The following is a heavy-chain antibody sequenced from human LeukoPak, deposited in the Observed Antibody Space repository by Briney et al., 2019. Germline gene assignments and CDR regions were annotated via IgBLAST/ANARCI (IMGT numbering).Heavy chain of an antibody. CDR1: GITFSSYS. J-gene: IGHJ4*02. CDR2: ISSFSGTI. Sequence: GGSLRLSCVASGITFSSYSMNWVRQAPGKGLEWVSYISSFSGTINYADSVKGRFTISRDNAKNSLYLQMNSLRAEDTAVYYCARSDYWGQGTLVTVSS. V-gene: IGHV3-48*01. CDR3: ARSDY.